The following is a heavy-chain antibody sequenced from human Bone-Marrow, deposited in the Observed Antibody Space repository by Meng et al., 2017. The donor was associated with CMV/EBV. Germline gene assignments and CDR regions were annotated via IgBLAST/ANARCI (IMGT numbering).Heavy chain of an antibody. J-gene: IGHJ1*01. V-gene: IGHV1-2*02. CDR2: INPNSGDT. CDR3: ASPLGYCSSTSCYGRLYFQH. CDR1: GYTFSGYY. Sequence: ASVKVSCKASGYTFSGYYIHWVRQAPGQGLEWMGWINPNSGDTNYAQNFQDRVTMTTDTSISTAYMELSRLRSEDTAVYYCASPLGYCSSTSCYGRLYFQHWGQGTLVTVSS. D-gene: IGHD2-2*01.